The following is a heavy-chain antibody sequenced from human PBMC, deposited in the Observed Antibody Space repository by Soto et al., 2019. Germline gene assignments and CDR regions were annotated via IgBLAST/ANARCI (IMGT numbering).Heavy chain of an antibody. CDR3: AGLSDYYYGMDV. CDR2: ISYDGSNK. V-gene: IGHV3-30-3*01. CDR1: GFTFSSYA. Sequence: GGSLRLSCAASGFTFSSYAMHWVRQAPGKGLEWVAVISYDGSNKYYADSVKGRFTISRDNSKNTLYLQMNSLRAEDTAVYYCAGLSDYYYGMDVWGQGTTVTVSS. D-gene: IGHD2-21*01. J-gene: IGHJ6*02.